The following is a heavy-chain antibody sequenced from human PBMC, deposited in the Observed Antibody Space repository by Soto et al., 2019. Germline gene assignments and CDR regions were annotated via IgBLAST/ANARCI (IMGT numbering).Heavy chain of an antibody. CDR3: ARGRGRYSSGWSWFDP. J-gene: IGHJ5*02. CDR2: IFQSGST. V-gene: IGHV4-4*01. D-gene: IGHD6-19*01. CDR1: GATIRSPDW. Sequence: ETLSLTCSVSGATIRSPDWWTWVRQPPGKGLEWIGEIFQSGSTNYTPSLESRVTISVDKSKNQFSLKLTSVTAADTAVYFCARGRGRYSSGWSWFDPWGQGILVTVSS.